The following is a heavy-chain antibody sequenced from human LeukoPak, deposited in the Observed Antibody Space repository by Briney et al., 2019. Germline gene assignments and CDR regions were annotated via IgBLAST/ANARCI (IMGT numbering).Heavy chain of an antibody. J-gene: IGHJ3*01. Sequence: PSETLSLTCAVYGGSFSGYYWSWIRQPPGKGLEWIGEINHSGSTNYNPSLKSRVTISVDTSKNQFSLKLSSVTAADTAVYYCARPFSGSYSDAFDLWGQGTMVTVSS. CDR1: GGSFSGYY. V-gene: IGHV4-34*01. D-gene: IGHD1-26*01. CDR2: INHSGST. CDR3: ARPFSGSYSDAFDL.